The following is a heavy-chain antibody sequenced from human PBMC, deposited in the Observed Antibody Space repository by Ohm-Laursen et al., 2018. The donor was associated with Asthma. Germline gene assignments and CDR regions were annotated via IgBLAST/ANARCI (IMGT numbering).Heavy chain of an antibody. Sequence: SLRLSCAASGFTFSSYSMNWIRQGPEKGLEWVSDIYPGGATFYADSVKGRFTISRDDSKNTLNLQMSSLRGDDTAVYYCARGQGSGDISGSDPFDLWGQGTMVTVSS. D-gene: IGHD3-10*01. J-gene: IGHJ3*01. CDR2: IYPGGAT. CDR1: GFTFSSYS. V-gene: IGHV3-53*01. CDR3: ARGQGSGDISGSDPFDL.